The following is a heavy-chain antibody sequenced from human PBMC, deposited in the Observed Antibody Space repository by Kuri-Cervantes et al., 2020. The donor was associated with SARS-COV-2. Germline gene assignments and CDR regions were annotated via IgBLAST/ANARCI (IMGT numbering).Heavy chain of an antibody. D-gene: IGHD1-14*01. CDR3: TREGPGY. CDR2: ITWDGGST. CDR1: GFTLDDYG. V-gene: IGHV3-43D*03. J-gene: IGHJ4*02. Sequence: GGSLRLSCAASGFTLDDYGMYWVRQTPGMGLEWVSSITWDGGSTFYADSVKGRFTMSRDSSKNSLYLQMNSLRAEDTAFYYCTREGPGYWGQGTLVTVSS.